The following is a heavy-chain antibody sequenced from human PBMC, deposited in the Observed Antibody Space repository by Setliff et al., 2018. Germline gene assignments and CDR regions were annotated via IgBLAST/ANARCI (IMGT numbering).Heavy chain of an antibody. V-gene: IGHV1-69*10. CDR2: IIPMVGIA. CDR3: AKARLPGTFYFDL. J-gene: IGHJ4*02. Sequence: SVKVSCKASGGTFSTYAISWVRQAPGQGLEWVGGIIPMVGIANYAQKFQGGITITADKSTNTAYMELNSLRSEDTAVYFCAKARLPGTFYFDLWGQGTQVTVSS. D-gene: IGHD6-13*01. CDR1: GGTFSTYA.